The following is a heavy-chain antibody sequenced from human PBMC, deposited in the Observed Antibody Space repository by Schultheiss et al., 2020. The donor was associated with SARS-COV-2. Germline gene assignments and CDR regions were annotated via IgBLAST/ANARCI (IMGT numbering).Heavy chain of an antibody. CDR3: ARSYGSGSYLTPNFDY. V-gene: IGHV4-59*01. CDR2: IYYSGST. J-gene: IGHJ4*02. CDR1: GGSISSYY. D-gene: IGHD3-10*01. Sequence: SETLSLTCTVSGGSISSYYWSWIRQPPGKGLEWIGYIYYSGSTNYNPSLKSRVTISVDTSKNQFSLKLSSVTAADTAVYYCARSYGSGSYLTPNFDYWGQGTPVTVSS.